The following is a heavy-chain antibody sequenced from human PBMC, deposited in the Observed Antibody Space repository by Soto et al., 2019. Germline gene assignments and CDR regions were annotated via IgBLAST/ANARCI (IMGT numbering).Heavy chain of an antibody. J-gene: IGHJ3*02. CDR2: IYYSGST. Sequence: SETLSLTCTVSGGSISSSSYYWGWIRQPPGKGLEWIGSIYYSGSTYYNPSLKSRVTISVDTSKNQFSLKLSSVTAADTAVYYCASHYYDSSGYYYGAFDIWGQGTMVT. CDR1: GGSISSSSYY. V-gene: IGHV4-39*01. CDR3: ASHYYDSSGYYYGAFDI. D-gene: IGHD3-22*01.